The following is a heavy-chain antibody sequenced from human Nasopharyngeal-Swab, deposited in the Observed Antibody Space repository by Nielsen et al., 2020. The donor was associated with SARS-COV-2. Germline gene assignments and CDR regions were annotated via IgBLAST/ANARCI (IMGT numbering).Heavy chain of an antibody. CDR3: ARRELELRGYYYYYMDV. Sequence: ASVKVSCKASGYTFTSYGISWVRQAPGQGLEWMGWISAYNGNTNYAQKLQGRVTMTTDTSTSTAYMELRSLRPDDTAVYYCARRELELRGYYYYYMDVWGKGTTVTVSS. D-gene: IGHD1-7*01. CDR2: ISAYNGNT. J-gene: IGHJ6*03. CDR1: GYTFTSYG. V-gene: IGHV1-18*01.